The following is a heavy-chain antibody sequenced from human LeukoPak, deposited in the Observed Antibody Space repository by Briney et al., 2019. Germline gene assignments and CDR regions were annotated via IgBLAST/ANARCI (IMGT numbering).Heavy chain of an antibody. CDR3: ARPVAGDIDY. CDR2: ISGSGDNT. J-gene: IGHJ4*02. D-gene: IGHD6-19*01. CDR1: EFTFSSYA. Sequence: GGSLRLSCAASEFTFSSYAMNWVRQAPGKGLEWVSGISGSGDNTYYADSVKGRFTISRDNSKNTLYLQMNSLRAEDTAVYCCARPVAGDIDYWGQGTLVTVSS. V-gene: IGHV3-23*01.